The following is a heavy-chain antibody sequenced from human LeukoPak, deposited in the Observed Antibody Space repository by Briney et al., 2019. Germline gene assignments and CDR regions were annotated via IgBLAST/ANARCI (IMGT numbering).Heavy chain of an antibody. CDR3: ARHGLGSSSWGIWFDP. J-gene: IGHJ5*02. CDR1: GGSISSYY. CDR2: IYYSGST. Sequence: SETLSLTCTVSGGSISSYYWSWIRQPPGKGLEWIGYIYYSGSTNYNPSFKSRVTISVDTSKNQFSLKLSSVTAADTAVYYCARHGLGSSSWGIWFDPWGQGTLVTVSS. D-gene: IGHD6-13*01. V-gene: IGHV4-59*08.